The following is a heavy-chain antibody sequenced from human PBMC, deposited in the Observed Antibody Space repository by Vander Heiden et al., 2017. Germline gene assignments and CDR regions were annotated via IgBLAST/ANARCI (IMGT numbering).Heavy chain of an antibody. CDR2: IIPGFGTP. J-gene: IGHJ6*02. CDR3: ARTSRPYSNSWYQTAHYYFYGLDV. D-gene: IGHD6-19*01. V-gene: IGHV1-69*06. Sequence: QVHLEQSGPEVMQPGSSVKVSCTASGGNFLTLAISWVRQAPGQGLQWMGGIIPGFGTPNVAQTFQGRVAISADKSSKTVYLDLSGLRVEDTAVYYCARTSRPYSNSWYQTAHYYFYGLDVWGQGTTVTVSS. CDR1: GGNFLTLA.